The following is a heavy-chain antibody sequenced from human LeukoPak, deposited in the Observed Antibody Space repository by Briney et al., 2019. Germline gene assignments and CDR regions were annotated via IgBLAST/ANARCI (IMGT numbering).Heavy chain of an antibody. J-gene: IGHJ4*02. V-gene: IGHV3-23*01. Sequence: PGGSLRLSCAASGFTFSNYAMIWVRQAPGKGLEWVSAISGSGRNTYYADSVKGRFISSRDNSKNTLYLQVNSLRAEDTAVYYCARGGPYYYDSSGYYSVDYWGQGTLVTVSS. D-gene: IGHD3-22*01. CDR3: ARGGPYYYDSSGYYSVDY. CDR2: ISGSGRNT. CDR1: GFTFSNYA.